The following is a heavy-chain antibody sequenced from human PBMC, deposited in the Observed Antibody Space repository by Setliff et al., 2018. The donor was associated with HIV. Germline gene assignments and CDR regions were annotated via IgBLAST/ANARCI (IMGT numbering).Heavy chain of an antibody. V-gene: IGHV1-3*01. Sequence: ASVKVSCKASGYTFTSYAMHWVRQAPGRRLEWMGWINAGNGNTKYSQKFQGRVTITRDTSASTAYMELSSLRSEDTAVYYCARDYYDSSGPGWYFDLWGRGTLVTVSS. CDR2: INAGNGNT. CDR1: GYTFTSYA. D-gene: IGHD3-22*01. J-gene: IGHJ2*01. CDR3: ARDYYDSSGPGWYFDL.